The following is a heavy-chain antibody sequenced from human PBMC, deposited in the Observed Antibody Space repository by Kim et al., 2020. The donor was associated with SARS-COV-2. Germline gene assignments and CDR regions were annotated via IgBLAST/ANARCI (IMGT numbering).Heavy chain of an antibody. CDR1: GGSISSSNW. Sequence: SETLSLTCAVSGGSISSSNWWSWVRQPPGKGLEWIGEIYHSGSTNYNPSLKSRVTISVDKSKNQFSLKLSSVTAADTAVYYCARLPYGSGSYYFDIWGQGTMVTVSS. CDR2: IYHSGST. CDR3: ARLPYGSGSYYFDI. D-gene: IGHD3-10*01. J-gene: IGHJ3*02. V-gene: IGHV4-4*02.